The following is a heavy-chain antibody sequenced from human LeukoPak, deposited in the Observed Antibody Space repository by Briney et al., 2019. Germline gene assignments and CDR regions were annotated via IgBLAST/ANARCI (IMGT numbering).Heavy chain of an antibody. D-gene: IGHD5-24*01. J-gene: IGHJ4*02. CDR3: ASRIRWLQLGFRFDY. CDR2: INHSGST. V-gene: IGHV4-34*01. Sequence: PSETLSLTCAVYGGSFSGYYWSWIRQPPGKGLEWIGEINHSGSTNYNPSLKSRVTISVDTSKNQFSLKLSSVTAADTAVYYCASRIRWLQLGFRFDYWGQGTLVTVSS. CDR1: GGSFSGYY.